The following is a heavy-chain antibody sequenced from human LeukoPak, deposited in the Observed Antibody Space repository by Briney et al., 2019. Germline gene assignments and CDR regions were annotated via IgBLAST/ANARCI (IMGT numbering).Heavy chain of an antibody. CDR2: INPNSGGT. D-gene: IGHD3-10*01. Sequence: GASVKVSCKASGYTFTGYYMHWVRQAPGQGLEGMGWINPNSGGTNYAQKFQGRVTMTRDRSISTAYMELSRLRSDDTAVYYCARVSKDTMVRGVNIGPLDYWGQGTLVTVSS. V-gene: IGHV1-2*02. CDR3: ARVSKDTMVRGVNIGPLDY. CDR1: GYTFTGYY. J-gene: IGHJ4*02.